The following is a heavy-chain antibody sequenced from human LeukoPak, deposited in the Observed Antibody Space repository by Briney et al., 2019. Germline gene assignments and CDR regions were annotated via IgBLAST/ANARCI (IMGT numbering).Heavy chain of an antibody. D-gene: IGHD3-3*01. CDR3: TRDHTIFGVVITLYYSYGMDV. CDR1: GFTVSTNY. CDR2: IRSKAYGGTT. V-gene: IGHV3-49*04. Sequence: PGGSLRLSCAASGFTVSTNYMSWVRQAPGKGLEWVGFIRSKAYGGTTEYAASVKGRFTISRDDSKSIAYLQMNSLKTEDTAVYYCTRDHTIFGVVITLYYSYGMDVWGQGTTVTVSS. J-gene: IGHJ6*02.